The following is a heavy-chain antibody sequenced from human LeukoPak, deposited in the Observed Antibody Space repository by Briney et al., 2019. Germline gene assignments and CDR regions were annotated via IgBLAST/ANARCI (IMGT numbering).Heavy chain of an antibody. CDR3: ARVADYYDGSGRYVGAFDI. CDR1: GDSISSYY. D-gene: IGHD3-22*01. CDR2: ISYSGSS. V-gene: IGHV4-59*01. Sequence: TSETLSLSCTVSGDSISSYYGSWIRQPPGKGLERIGYISYSGSSNYNPSLKSRATISVDTSKYQFSLKLSSVTAADTAVYYCARVADYYDGSGRYVGAFDIWGQGTMVTVSS. J-gene: IGHJ3*02.